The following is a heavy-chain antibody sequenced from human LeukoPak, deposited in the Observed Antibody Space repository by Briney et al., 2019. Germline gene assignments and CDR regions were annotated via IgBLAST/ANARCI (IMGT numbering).Heavy chain of an antibody. Sequence: GGSLRLSCAASGFTFSSYWMSWVRQAPGKGLEWVANIKQDGSEKYYVDSVKGRSTISRDNAKNSLYLQMNSLRAEDTAVYYCASDQWPLHYDYWGQGTPVTVSS. CDR2: IKQDGSEK. J-gene: IGHJ4*02. CDR3: ASDQWPLHYDY. D-gene: IGHD6-19*01. CDR1: GFTFSSYW. V-gene: IGHV3-7*04.